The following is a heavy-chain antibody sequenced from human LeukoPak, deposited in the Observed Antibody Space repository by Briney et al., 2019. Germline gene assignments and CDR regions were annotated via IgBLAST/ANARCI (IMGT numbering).Heavy chain of an antibody. D-gene: IGHD3-10*01. CDR1: GFTVSSNY. Sequence: GGSLRLSCAASGFTVSSNYMSWVRQAPGKGLEWVSVIYSGGSTYYADPVKGRFTISRDNSKNTLYLQMNSLRAEDTAVYYCAKSPLYGSGSYYPYYFDYWGQGTLVTVSS. V-gene: IGHV3-53*01. J-gene: IGHJ4*02. CDR3: AKSPLYGSGSYYPYYFDY. CDR2: IYSGGST.